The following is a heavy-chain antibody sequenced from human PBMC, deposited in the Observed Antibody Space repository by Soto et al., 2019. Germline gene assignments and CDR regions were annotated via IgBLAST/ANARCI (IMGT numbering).Heavy chain of an antibody. V-gene: IGHV4-59*01. Sequence: SETLSLTCTVSGGSISSYYWSWIRQPPGKGLEWIGYIYYSGSTNYNPSLESRVTISVDTSKNQFSLKLSSVTAADTAVYYCARPNSSGWYYFDYWGQGTLVTVSS. J-gene: IGHJ4*02. CDR3: ARPNSSGWYYFDY. D-gene: IGHD6-19*01. CDR1: GGSISSYY. CDR2: IYYSGST.